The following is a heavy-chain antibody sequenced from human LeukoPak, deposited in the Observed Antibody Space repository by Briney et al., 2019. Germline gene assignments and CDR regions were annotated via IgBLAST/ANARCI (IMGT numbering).Heavy chain of an antibody. Sequence: GESLKISCKGSGYSFSNYWIGWVRHMPGKGLEWMGIVYPGDSDTRYSPSFRGQVTISADKSISTAYLQWSSLRASDAALCYCARLRFDRTGFYYDYFDYWGQGTLVTVSS. CDR3: ARLRFDRTGFYYDYFDY. CDR1: GYSFSNYW. J-gene: IGHJ4*02. V-gene: IGHV5-51*01. CDR2: VYPGDSDT. D-gene: IGHD3-22*01.